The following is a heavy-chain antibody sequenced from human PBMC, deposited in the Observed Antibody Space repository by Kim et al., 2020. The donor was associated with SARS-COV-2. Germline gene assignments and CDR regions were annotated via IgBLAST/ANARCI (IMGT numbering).Heavy chain of an antibody. CDR2: IIPVYGPA. CDR3: ARSVESFYYYGMDV. Sequence: SVKVSCKASGGTFNTYAINWVRQAPGQGLEWMGGIIPVYGPANYAQKFQGRVTITADESTSTAYMELSSLRSEDTAVYYCARSVESFYYYGMDVWGQGTTVTVSS. D-gene: IGHD1-1*01. CDR1: GGTFNTYA. J-gene: IGHJ6*02. V-gene: IGHV1-69*13.